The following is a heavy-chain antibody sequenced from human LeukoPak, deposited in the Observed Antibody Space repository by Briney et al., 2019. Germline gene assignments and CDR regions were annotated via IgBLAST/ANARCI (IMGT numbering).Heavy chain of an antibody. V-gene: IGHV4-59*01. J-gene: IGHJ6*03. CDR3: ARTGTDYYYYYYMDV. CDR1: GGSISSYY. Sequence: SETLSLTCTVSGGSISSYYWSWIRQPPGEGLEWIGYIYYSGSTNYNPSLKSRVTISVDTSKNQFSLKLSSVTAADTAVYYCARTGTDYYYYYYMDVWGKGTTVTVSS. D-gene: IGHD1-14*01. CDR2: IYYSGST.